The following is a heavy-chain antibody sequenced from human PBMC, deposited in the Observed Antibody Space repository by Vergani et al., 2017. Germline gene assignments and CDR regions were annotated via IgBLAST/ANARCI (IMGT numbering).Heavy chain of an antibody. CDR1: GGTFSSYA. V-gene: IGHV1-69*01. CDR2: IIPIFGTA. Sequence: QVQLVQSGAEVKKPGSSVKVSCKASGGTFSSYAISWVRQAPGQGLEWMGGIIPIFGTANYAQKFQGRVTITADESTSTAYMELSSLRSEDTAVYYCAIAGLPLNSYYYYYYWMDVWGKGTTVTVSS. CDR3: AIAGLPLNSYYYYYYWMDV. J-gene: IGHJ6*04. D-gene: IGHD4-11*01.